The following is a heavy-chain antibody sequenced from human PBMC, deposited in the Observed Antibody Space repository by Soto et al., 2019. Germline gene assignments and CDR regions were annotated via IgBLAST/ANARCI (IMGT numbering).Heavy chain of an antibody. J-gene: IGHJ5*02. CDR3: ARGWTYYDFWSGYSKPNWFDP. CDR2: INHSGST. V-gene: IGHV4-34*01. Sequence: PSETLSLTCAVYGWSFSGYYWSWIRQPPGKGLEWIGEINHSGSTNYNPSLKSRVTISVDTSKNQFSLKLSSVTAADTAVYYCARGWTYYDFWSGYSKPNWFDPWGQGTLVTVSS. D-gene: IGHD3-3*01. CDR1: GWSFSGYY.